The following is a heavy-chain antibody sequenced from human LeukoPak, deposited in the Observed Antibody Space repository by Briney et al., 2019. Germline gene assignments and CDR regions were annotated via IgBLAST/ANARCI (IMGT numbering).Heavy chain of an antibody. J-gene: IGHJ5*02. D-gene: IGHD5-12*01. CDR2: IYYSGST. V-gene: IGHV4-31*03. CDR3: ARLGIVATMGGDWFDP. CDR1: GRSVTRGGYY. Sequence: PSQTLSLTCTVSGRSVTRGGYYWGWIRQNPGKGLEWIGYIYYSGSTYYNPSLKTRVTISVDTSKNQFSLRVTSVTAADTAVYYCARLGIVATMGGDWFDPWGQGTLVTVSS.